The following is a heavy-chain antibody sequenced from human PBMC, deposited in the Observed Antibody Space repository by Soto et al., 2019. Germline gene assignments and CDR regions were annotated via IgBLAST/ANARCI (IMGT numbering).Heavy chain of an antibody. V-gene: IGHV4-61*05. Sequence: SETLSLTCTVSGGSISSSSYYWSWIRQPPGKGLEWIGYIHYSGSTNYNPSLKSRVTISVDTSKNQFSLKLNSMTAADTAVYYCARHNYGSGSTYFDYWGQGTLVTVSS. CDR2: IHYSGST. J-gene: IGHJ4*02. CDR1: GGSISSSSYY. CDR3: ARHNYGSGSTYFDY. D-gene: IGHD3-10*01.